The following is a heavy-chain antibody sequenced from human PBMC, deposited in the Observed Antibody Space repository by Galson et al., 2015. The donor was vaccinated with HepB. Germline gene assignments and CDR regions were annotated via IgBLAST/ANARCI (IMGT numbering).Heavy chain of an antibody. CDR3: AKGGNWDSRYFDY. CDR1: GFTFSSYE. J-gene: IGHJ4*02. CDR2: ISKSGWTT. V-gene: IGHV3-48*03. Sequence: SLRLSCAASGFTFSSYEMNWVRQAPGKGLEWVSYISKSGWTTYYADSVKGRFTISRDNSMNTVYLQMDSLRAEDTAVYYCAKGGNWDSRYFDYWGQGSLVTVSS. D-gene: IGHD7-27*01.